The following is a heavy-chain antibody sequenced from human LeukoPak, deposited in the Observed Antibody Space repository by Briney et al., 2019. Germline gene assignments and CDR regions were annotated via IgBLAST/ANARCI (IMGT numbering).Heavy chain of an antibody. Sequence: GASVKVPCKASGYTFADYYIHCVRQAPGQGLEWMGWINPNSGGTNYAQKFQGRVTMTRDTSISTAYMDLSRLRSDDTAVYYCARTLDYYDNSGYAYWGRGTLVTVSS. CDR2: INPNSGGT. D-gene: IGHD3-22*01. CDR1: GYTFADYY. CDR3: ARTLDYYDNSGYAY. V-gene: IGHV1-2*02. J-gene: IGHJ4*02.